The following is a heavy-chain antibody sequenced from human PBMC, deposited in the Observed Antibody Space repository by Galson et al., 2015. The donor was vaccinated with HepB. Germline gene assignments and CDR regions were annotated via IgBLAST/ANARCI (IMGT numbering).Heavy chain of an antibody. CDR3: AKDALYSSTANWYFDF. CDR2: ISWNSRSI. CDR1: GFSFGNYA. V-gene: IGHV3-9*01. J-gene: IGHJ2*01. Sequence: SLRLSCAASGFSFGNYAMHWVRQGPGKGLEWVAGISWNSRSIGYADSVKGRFTTSRDNAKKSLYLQMNSLRTDDTALYYCAKDALYSSTANWYFDFWGRGTLLTVSS. D-gene: IGHD6-19*01.